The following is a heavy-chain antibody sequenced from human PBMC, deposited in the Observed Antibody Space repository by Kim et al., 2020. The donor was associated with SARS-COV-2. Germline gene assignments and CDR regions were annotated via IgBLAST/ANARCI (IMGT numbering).Heavy chain of an antibody. D-gene: IGHD1-26*01. CDR2: ISGYNAKT. Sequence: ASVKVSCKASGYSFTSYGISWVRQAPGQGLEWMGWISGYNAKTNYAQKLQDRVTVTIETSTTTADMELRSLRFDDTAIYYCARDLWSGSYSPDYWGQGTLVTVSS. CDR3: ARDLWSGSYSPDY. J-gene: IGHJ4*02. CDR1: GYSFTSYG. V-gene: IGHV1-18*01.